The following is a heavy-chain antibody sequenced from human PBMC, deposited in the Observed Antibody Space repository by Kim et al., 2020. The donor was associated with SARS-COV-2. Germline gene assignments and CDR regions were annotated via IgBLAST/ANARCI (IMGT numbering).Heavy chain of an antibody. J-gene: IGHJ3*02. CDR1: GFTFSSYS. D-gene: IGHD6-19*01. CDR3: ARESQVQWLVHSGAFDI. V-gene: IGHV3-21*01. CDR2: ISSSSSYI. Sequence: GGSLRHSCAASGFTFSSYSMNWVRQAPGKGLEWVSSISSSSSYIYYADSVKGRFTISRDNAKNSLYLQMNSLRAEDTAVYYCARESQVQWLVHSGAFDIWGQGTMVTVSS.